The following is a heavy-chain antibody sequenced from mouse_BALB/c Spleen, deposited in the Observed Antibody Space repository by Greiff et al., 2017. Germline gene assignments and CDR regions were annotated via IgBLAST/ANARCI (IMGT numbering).Heavy chain of an antibody. CDR1: GYTFTDYE. Sequence: VQLQQSGAELVRPGASVTLSCKASGYTFTDYEMHWVKQTPVHGLEWIGAIDPETGGTAYNQKFKDKATLTADKSSSTAYMQLSSLTSEDSAVYYCARHYSFAMDYWGQGTSVTVSS. D-gene: IGHD1-2*01. J-gene: IGHJ4*01. CDR3: ARHYSFAMDY. CDR2: IDPETGGT. V-gene: IGHV1-15*01.